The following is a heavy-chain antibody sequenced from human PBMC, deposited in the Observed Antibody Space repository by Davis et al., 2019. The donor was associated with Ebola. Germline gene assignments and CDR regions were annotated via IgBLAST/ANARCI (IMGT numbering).Heavy chain of an antibody. CDR3: VRGWLRSKFDY. CDR2: INPDGSFT. CDR1: GFTFSSYW. Sequence: GESLKISCAASGFTFSSYWMHWVRQAPGKGLVWVSRINPDGSFTSYAESVKGRFSVSRDSTNNTLYLQMDSLRAEDTAVYYCVRGWLRSKFDYWGQGTLVTVSS. V-gene: IGHV3-74*01. D-gene: IGHD5-12*01. J-gene: IGHJ4*02.